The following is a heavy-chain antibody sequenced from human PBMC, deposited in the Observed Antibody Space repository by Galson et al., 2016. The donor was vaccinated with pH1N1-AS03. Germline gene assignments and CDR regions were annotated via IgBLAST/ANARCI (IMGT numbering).Heavy chain of an antibody. CDR3: YSSSWDDAFDI. Sequence: SLRLSCAASGFTVSSSHMNWVRQAPGKGLEWVSRINSDGSSTSYADSVKGRFTISRDNAKNTLYLQMNSLRAEDTAVYYCYSSSWDDAFDIWGQGTMVTVSS. CDR2: INSDGSST. J-gene: IGHJ3*02. D-gene: IGHD6-13*01. V-gene: IGHV3-74*01. CDR1: GFTVSSSH.